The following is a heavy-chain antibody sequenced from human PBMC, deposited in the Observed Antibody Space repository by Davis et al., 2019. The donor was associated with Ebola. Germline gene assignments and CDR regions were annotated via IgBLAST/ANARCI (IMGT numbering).Heavy chain of an antibody. CDR2: IYYSGST. J-gene: IGHJ4*02. D-gene: IGHD3-10*01. Sequence: SETLSLTCTVSGGSISSSSYYWGWIRQPPGKGLEWIGSIYYSGSTYYNPSLKSRVTISVDTSKNQFSLKLSSVTAADTAVYYCARHGGLLWFGELLYTPPHYFDYWGQGTLVTVSS. CDR3: ARHGGLLWFGELLYTPPHYFDY. CDR1: GGSISSSSYY. V-gene: IGHV4-39*01.